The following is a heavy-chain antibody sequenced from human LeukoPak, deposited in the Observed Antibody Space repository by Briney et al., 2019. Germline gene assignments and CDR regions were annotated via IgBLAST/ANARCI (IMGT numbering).Heavy chain of an antibody. Sequence: SGTLSLTCTVSGGSISSSSYYWGWIRQPPGKGLEWIGSIYYSGSTYYNPSLKSRVTISVDTSKNQFSLKLSSVTAADTAVYYCARGSAAFDYWGQGTLVTVSS. V-gene: IGHV4-39*07. J-gene: IGHJ4*02. CDR1: GGSISSSSYY. CDR3: ARGSAAFDY. D-gene: IGHD6-13*01. CDR2: IYYSGST.